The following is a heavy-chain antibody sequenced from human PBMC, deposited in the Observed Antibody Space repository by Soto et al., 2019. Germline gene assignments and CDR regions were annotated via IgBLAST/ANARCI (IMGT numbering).Heavy chain of an antibody. CDR1: GGSVSGYY. Sequence: QVQLQESGPGLVKPSETLSLTCTVSGGSVSGYYWSWIRQPPGKGLEWIGYIYYSGSTNYNPSLKSRVTITVDTPKNQFSLKLSSVTAADTAVYYCASGYSGYDYDYWGQGTLVTVSS. CDR2: IYYSGST. V-gene: IGHV4-59*08. CDR3: ASGYSGYDYDY. D-gene: IGHD5-12*01. J-gene: IGHJ4*02.